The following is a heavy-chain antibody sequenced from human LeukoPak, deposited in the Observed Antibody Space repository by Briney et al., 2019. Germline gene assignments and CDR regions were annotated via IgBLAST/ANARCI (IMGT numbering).Heavy chain of an antibody. V-gene: IGHV3-9*01. CDR1: GFNFHDYA. J-gene: IGHJ4*02. CDR3: ARDRSVVVVAAGDY. D-gene: IGHD2-15*01. Sequence: GGSLRLSCAASGFNFHDYAMHWVRQAPGKGLEWVSGIGWNSGNIGYVDSVKGRFTISRDNAKNSLYLQMNSLRAEDTAVYYCARDRSVVVVAAGDYWGQGTLVTVSS. CDR2: IGWNSGNI.